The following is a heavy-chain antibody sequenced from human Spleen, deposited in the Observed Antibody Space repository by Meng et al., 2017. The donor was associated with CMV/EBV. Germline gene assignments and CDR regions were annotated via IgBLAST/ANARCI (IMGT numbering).Heavy chain of an antibody. CDR1: GFSFSSFW. J-gene: IGHJ6*02. Sequence: GESLKISCAASGFSFSSFWMHWVRQAPGKGLVWVSRINSEGNSTRYADSVKGRFTISRDNARKTMYLQMSSLRAEDTAVYYCAREGELAYCGGDCYSLGMDVWGQGTTVTVSS. CDR2: INSEGNST. CDR3: AREGELAYCGGDCYSLGMDV. V-gene: IGHV3-74*01. D-gene: IGHD2-21*01.